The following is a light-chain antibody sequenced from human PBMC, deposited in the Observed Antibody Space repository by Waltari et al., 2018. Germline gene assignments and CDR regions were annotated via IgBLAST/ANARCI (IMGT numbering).Light chain of an antibody. J-gene: IGLJ1*01. CDR2: EVI. V-gene: IGLV2-14*01. Sequence: QSALTPPASVSGSPGPSITISCRGNTSDVGGNAYVSWYQQQPGKAPKLLIYEVIYRPSGVSSRFSGSKSGNTASLTISGLQPEDEADYHCSSYTSSYVYVFGTGTKVTVL. CDR3: SSYTSSYVYV. CDR1: TSDVGGNAY.